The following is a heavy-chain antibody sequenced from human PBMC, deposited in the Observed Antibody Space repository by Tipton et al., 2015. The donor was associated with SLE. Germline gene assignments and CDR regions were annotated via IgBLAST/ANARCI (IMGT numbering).Heavy chain of an antibody. J-gene: IGHJ4*02. Sequence: GSLRLSCAASGFTFSSYGMHWVRQAPGKGLEWVAFVRYDGDDKYYADSVKGRFTISRDNSKNTLYLQMNSLRGEDTGVYYCAKPSDGDYVGPFYWGQGTLVTVSS. D-gene: IGHD4-17*01. CDR1: GFTFSSYG. V-gene: IGHV3-30*02. CDR2: VRYDGDDK. CDR3: AKPSDGDYVGPFY.